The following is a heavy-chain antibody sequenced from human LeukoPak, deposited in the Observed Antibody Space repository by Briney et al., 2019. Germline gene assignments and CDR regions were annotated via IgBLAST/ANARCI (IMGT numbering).Heavy chain of an antibody. CDR2: ISYDGSNK. D-gene: IGHD3-10*02. CDR3: IRETHVGLHLEY. J-gene: IGHJ4*02. Sequence: GGSLRLSCAASGFTFSSYAMHWVRQAPGKGLEWVAVISYDGSNKYYADSVKGRFTISRDNSKNTLYLQMNNLRPEDTAVYYCIRETHVGLHLEYWGQGTLATVSA. CDR1: GFTFSSYA. V-gene: IGHV3-30*04.